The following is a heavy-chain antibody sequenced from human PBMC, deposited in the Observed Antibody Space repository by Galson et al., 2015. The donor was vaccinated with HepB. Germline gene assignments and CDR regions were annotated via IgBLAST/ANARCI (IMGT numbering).Heavy chain of an antibody. V-gene: IGHV7-4-1*02. CDR2: ISTSSGNP. CDR3: LRGSGFSGYDYHY. J-gene: IGHJ4*02. D-gene: IGHD5-12*01. CDR1: GYTFTAFA. Sequence: SGYTFTAFAMTWVRQAPRQGLEWMGWISTSSGNPTYAQGFTGRFVFSLDTSVSTAYLQISSLKAEDTAVYYCLRGSGFSGYDYHYWGQGTQVTVSS.